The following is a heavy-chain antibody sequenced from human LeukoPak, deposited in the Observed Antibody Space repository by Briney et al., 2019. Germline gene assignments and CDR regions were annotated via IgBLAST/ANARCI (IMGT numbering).Heavy chain of an antibody. D-gene: IGHD2-15*01. J-gene: IGHJ4*02. Sequence: PSETLSLTCTASGGSFSSCYWSWIRQPPGKGLEWIGYIYYSGSTNYNPSLKSRVTISVDTSKNQFSLKLSSVTAADTAVNYCARGMRRRYCSGGSCYPTQAFDYWGQGTLVTVSS. CDR2: IYYSGST. V-gene: IGHV4-59*12. CDR1: GGSFSSCY. CDR3: ARGMRRRYCSGGSCYPTQAFDY.